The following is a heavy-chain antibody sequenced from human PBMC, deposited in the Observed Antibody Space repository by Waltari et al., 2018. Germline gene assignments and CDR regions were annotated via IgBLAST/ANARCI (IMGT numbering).Heavy chain of an antibody. D-gene: IGHD2-2*01. CDR1: GYTFTRYD. Sequence: QVQLVQSGAEVKKPGASVTVSCKASGYTFTRYDINWVRQATGPGLEWMGWMNPNSGNTGYAKKFQGRVTMTRNTSISTAYMELSSLRSEDTAVYYCARGDIVVVPAVMYYYYGMDVWGQGTTVTVSS. J-gene: IGHJ6*02. CDR2: MNPNSGNT. V-gene: IGHV1-8*01. CDR3: ARGDIVVVPAVMYYYYGMDV.